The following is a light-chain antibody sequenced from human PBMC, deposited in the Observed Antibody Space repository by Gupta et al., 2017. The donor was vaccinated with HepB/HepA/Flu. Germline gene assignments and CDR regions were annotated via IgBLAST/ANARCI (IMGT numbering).Light chain of an antibody. Sequence: EIVLTQSPGTLSLSSGERATLSCRASQSLSSSYLAWYQQKPGQAPSLLIYGASSRATGIPDSFSGSGSGTDFTLTISRLEPEDFAVYYCQQYAGSPFTFGPGTKVDFK. J-gene: IGKJ3*01. CDR1: QSLSSSY. CDR2: GAS. CDR3: QQYAGSPFT. V-gene: IGKV3-20*01.